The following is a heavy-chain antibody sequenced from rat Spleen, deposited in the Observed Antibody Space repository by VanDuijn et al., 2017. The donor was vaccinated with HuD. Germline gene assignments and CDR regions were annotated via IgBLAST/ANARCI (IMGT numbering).Heavy chain of an antibody. J-gene: IGHJ2*01. CDR3: TRDHMMVVIRD. Sequence: QVQLKESGPGLVQPSQTLSLTCAVSGFSLSSYGVSWVRQPPGKGLEWMGGIWNDGTTNYGSTLKSRLSISRDTSKNQVFLKMNSLQTDDTGTYYCTRDHMMVVIRDWGQGVMVTVSS. D-gene: IGHD1-12*02. CDR2: IWNDGTT. CDR1: GFSLSSYG. V-gene: IGHV2-4*01.